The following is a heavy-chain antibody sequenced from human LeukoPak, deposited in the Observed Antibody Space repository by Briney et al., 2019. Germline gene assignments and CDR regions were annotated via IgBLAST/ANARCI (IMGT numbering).Heavy chain of an antibody. CDR3: AKDSVVVAGLVNYFDS. Sequence: GGSLRLSCAASGFTFSSYWMGWVRQAPGKGLEWVSAISGSGDSTFYTDSVKGRFTISRDNSKNTLYLQMKSLRAEDTAVYYCAKDSVVVAGLVNYFDSWGQGTLVTVSS. J-gene: IGHJ4*02. CDR2: ISGSGDST. D-gene: IGHD6-19*01. V-gene: IGHV3-23*01. CDR1: GFTFSSYW.